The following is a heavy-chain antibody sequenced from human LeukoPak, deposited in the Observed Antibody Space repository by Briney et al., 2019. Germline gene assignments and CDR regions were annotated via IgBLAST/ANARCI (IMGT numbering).Heavy chain of an antibody. D-gene: IGHD2-15*01. V-gene: IGHV3-30*03. J-gene: IGHJ4*02. Sequence: PGRSLRLSCAASGFAFSSYGMHRVRQAPGKGLEWVAVISYDGSTKDYADSVKGRITISRDNIKNTLYLQMNSLRAEDTAVYYCAREGGVSCTGGTCYHKNYFDYWGQGTLVTVSS. CDR3: AREGGVSCTGGTCYHKNYFDY. CDR1: GFAFSSYG. CDR2: ISYDGSTK.